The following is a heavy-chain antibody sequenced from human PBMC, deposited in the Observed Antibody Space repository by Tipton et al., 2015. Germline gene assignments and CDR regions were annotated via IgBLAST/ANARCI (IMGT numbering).Heavy chain of an antibody. V-gene: IGHV4-59*02. J-gene: IGHJ4*02. CDR2: IHYSGNS. CDR1: GVSVNSYY. Sequence: TLSLTYTVSGVSVNSYYWGWIRQPPGKGLEYIGYIHYSGNSNYNPSLKSRISMSVDTSKNQFSLTLNSVTAADTALYYCARSRYTVTPDSWGQGTLVTVSS. D-gene: IGHD4-17*01. CDR3: ARSRYTVTPDS.